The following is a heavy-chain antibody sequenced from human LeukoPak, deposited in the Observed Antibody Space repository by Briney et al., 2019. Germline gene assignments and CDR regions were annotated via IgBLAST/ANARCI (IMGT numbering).Heavy chain of an antibody. CDR2: IIPIFGTA. Sequence: ASVKVSCKASGGTFSSYAISWVRQAPGQGLEWMGGIIPIFGTANYAQKFQGRVTMTRDTSISTAYMELSRLRSDDTAVYYCARDAITGTTYNGYWGQGTLVTVSS. CDR1: GGTFSSYA. CDR3: ARDAITGTTYNGY. D-gene: IGHD1-7*01. J-gene: IGHJ4*02. V-gene: IGHV1-69*05.